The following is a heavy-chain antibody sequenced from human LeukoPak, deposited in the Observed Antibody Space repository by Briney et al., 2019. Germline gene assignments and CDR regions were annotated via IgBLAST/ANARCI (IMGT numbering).Heavy chain of an antibody. CDR2: INSDGSST. J-gene: IGHJ6*03. CDR3: ARLDTGYSSGWYSIPYYYYYYMDV. V-gene: IGHV3-74*01. Sequence: GGSLRLSCAASGFTFSSYWMHWVRQAPGKGLVWVSRINSDGSSTSYADSVKGRFTISRDNAKNTLYLQMNSLRAEDTAVYYCARLDTGYSSGWYSIPYYYYYYMDVWGKGTTVTVSS. D-gene: IGHD6-19*01. CDR1: GFTFSSYW.